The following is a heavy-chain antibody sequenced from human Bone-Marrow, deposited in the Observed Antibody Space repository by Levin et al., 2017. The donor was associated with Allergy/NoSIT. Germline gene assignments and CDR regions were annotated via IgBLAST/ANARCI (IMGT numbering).Heavy chain of an antibody. CDR3: AKVTRTRSGSYMDV. D-gene: IGHD5-12*01. J-gene: IGHJ6*03. V-gene: IGHV3-33*03. Sequence: GGSLRLSCAASGFTFSNFGMHWIRQAPGKGLEWVSVIWSDESDHHYGDSVRGRFTISRDNSKKTLFLQMDSLRAEDTAVYYCAKVTRTRSGSYMDVWGKGTTVIVSS. CDR2: IWSDESDH. CDR1: GFTFSNFG.